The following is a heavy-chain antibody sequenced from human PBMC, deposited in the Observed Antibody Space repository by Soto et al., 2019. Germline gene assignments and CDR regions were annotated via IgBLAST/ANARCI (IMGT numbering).Heavy chain of an antibody. Sequence: PGGSLRLSCAASGFTFSSYAMSWVRQAPGKGLEWVSAISGSGGSTYYADSVKGRFTISRYNSKNTLYLQMNSLRAEDTAVYYCAKAPITMIVVVTRAYFDYWGQGTLVTVSS. J-gene: IGHJ4*02. D-gene: IGHD3-22*01. V-gene: IGHV3-23*01. CDR2: ISGSGGST. CDR1: GFTFSSYA. CDR3: AKAPITMIVVVTRAYFDY.